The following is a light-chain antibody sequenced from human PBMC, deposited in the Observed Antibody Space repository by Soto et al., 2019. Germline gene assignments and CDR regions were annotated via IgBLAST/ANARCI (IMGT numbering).Light chain of an antibody. J-gene: IGLJ2*01. CDR2: DVS. CDR1: SSDVGGYNY. CDR3: SSYTSSSTRV. V-gene: IGLV2-14*01. Sequence: QSALTQPASVSGSPGQSITISCTGTSSDVGGYNYVSWYQQHPGKAPKLMIYDVSNRPSGVSNRFSGSKSGNTASLTIPGLQAEYEADYYCSSYTSSSTRVFGGGTKLTVL.